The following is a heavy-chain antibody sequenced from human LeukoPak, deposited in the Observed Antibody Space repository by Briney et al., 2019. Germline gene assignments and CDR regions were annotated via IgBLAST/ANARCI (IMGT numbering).Heavy chain of an antibody. CDR2: IYTSGST. CDR3: ARGSSSPLDY. V-gene: IGHV4-61*02. Sequence: SETLSLTCTVSGGSISSGSYYWSWIRQPAGKGLEWIGRIYTSGSTNYNPSLKSRVTIPVDTSKNQFSLKLSSVTAADTAVYYCARGSSSPLDYWGQGTLVTVSS. D-gene: IGHD6-6*01. CDR1: GGSISSGSYY. J-gene: IGHJ4*02.